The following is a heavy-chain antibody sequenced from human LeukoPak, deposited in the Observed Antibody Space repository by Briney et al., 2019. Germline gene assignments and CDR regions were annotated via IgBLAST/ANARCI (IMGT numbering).Heavy chain of an antibody. D-gene: IGHD6-19*01. CDR1: GDSMSNYY. Sequence: PSETLSLTCTVSGDSMSNYYWSWIRQPPGKGLEWIGYVYYSGSTNYNPSPKSRVTISVDTSKKHFSLNLSSVTAADTAVYYCARGGAVAGKGRFDYWGQGTLVTVSS. V-gene: IGHV4-59*01. CDR2: VYYSGST. J-gene: IGHJ4*02. CDR3: ARGGAVAGKGRFDY.